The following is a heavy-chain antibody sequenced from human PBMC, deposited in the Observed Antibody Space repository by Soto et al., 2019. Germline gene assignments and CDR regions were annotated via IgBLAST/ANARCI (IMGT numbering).Heavy chain of an antibody. J-gene: IGHJ5*02. CDR3: ARDLSKGGSGYYSVPNWFDP. D-gene: IGHD3-22*01. Sequence: SVKVSCKASGGTFSSYAISWVRQAPGQGLESMGGIIPIFGTANYAQKFQGRVTITADESTSTAYMELSSLRSEDTAVYYCARDLSKGGSGYYSVPNWFDPWGQGTLVTVSS. CDR2: IIPIFGTA. CDR1: GGTFSSYA. V-gene: IGHV1-69*13.